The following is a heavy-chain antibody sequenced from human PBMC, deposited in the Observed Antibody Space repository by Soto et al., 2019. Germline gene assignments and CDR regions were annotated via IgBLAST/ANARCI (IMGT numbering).Heavy chain of an antibody. CDR1: GGTFDTYA. V-gene: IGHV1-69*06. J-gene: IGHJ5*02. CDR3: TRGSPWRWLQP. CDR2: IIPVFVTP. Sequence: QVQLVQSGAEVKKPGSSVKVSCKASGGTFDTYAFTWVRQAPGQGLEWMGGIIPVFVTPNYAQQFQGRVTITADKSTTTVYMELSSLTSEDTAVYYCTRGSPWRWLQPWGQGTLVTVSS. D-gene: IGHD5-12*01.